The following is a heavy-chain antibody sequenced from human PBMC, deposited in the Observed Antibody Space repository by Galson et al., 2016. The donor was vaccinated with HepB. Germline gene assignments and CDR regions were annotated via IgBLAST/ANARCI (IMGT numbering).Heavy chain of an antibody. V-gene: IGHV4-34*01. Sequence: SETLSLTCAVYGGPFSDYYWTWIRQPPGKGLEWIGEINHSGTTKYNPSLQSRVTISVDTSKSQFSLKLRSVTAADRAVYYCARGRGVAAPTTMGSFDPWGQGTLVTVSS. CDR3: ARGRGVAAPTTMGSFDP. CDR2: INHSGTT. D-gene: IGHD3-10*01. CDR1: GGPFSDYY. J-gene: IGHJ5*02.